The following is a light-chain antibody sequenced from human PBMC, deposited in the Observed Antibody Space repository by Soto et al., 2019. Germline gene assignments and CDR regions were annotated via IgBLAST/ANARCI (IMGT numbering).Light chain of an antibody. CDR2: GAS. CDR3: QQYNNWPSGYT. V-gene: IGKV3-15*01. J-gene: IGKJ2*01. Sequence: EIVMTQSPATLSVSPGERATLSCRASQSVSSNLAGYQHKPGQAPRLLIYGASTRATGIPARFSGSGSGTEFTLTISSRQSEDFAVYYCQQYNNWPSGYTFGQGTKLEIK. CDR1: QSVSSN.